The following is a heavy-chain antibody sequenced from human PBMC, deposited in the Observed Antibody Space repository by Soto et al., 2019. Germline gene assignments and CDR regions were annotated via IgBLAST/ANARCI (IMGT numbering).Heavy chain of an antibody. CDR3: SRDGRVMTSVFGL. V-gene: IGHV1-69*01. D-gene: IGHD3-3*01. J-gene: IGHJ5*02. Sequence: QVHLVQSGAEVKRPGSSVRVSCRASGGTFYTYAFTWVRQAPGQGLEWMGGITPMIGTTKYAQKFHGRVTFSAGRFGSTAYLELDKLRSDATAVYLCSRDGRVMTSVFGLWGQGTLITVSS. CDR2: ITPMIGTT. CDR1: GGTFYTYA.